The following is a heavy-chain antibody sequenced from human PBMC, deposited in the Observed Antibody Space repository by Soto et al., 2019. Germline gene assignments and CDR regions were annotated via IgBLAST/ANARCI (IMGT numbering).Heavy chain of an antibody. CDR2: INHSGST. CDR1: GGSFSGYY. V-gene: IGHV4-34*01. J-gene: IGHJ5*02. D-gene: IGHD3-3*01. CDR3: ARVTGDYDFWSGYYRMAWFDP. Sequence: SETLSLTCAVYGGSFSGYYWSWIRQPPGKGLEWIGEINHSGSTNYNPSLKSRVTISVDTSKNQFSLKLSSVTAADTAVYYCARVTGDYDFWSGYYRMAWFDPWGQGTLVTVSS.